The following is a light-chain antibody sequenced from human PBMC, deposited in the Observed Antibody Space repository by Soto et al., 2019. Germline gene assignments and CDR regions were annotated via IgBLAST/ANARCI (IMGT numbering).Light chain of an antibody. CDR2: KVS. CDR1: QSLEYSDGNTF. J-gene: IGKJ3*01. V-gene: IGKV2-30*01. CDR3: MQGTHWPPYP. Sequence: VVMTQSPLSLAVTLGQPASISCRSSQSLEYSDGNTFLNWFYQRPGQSPRRLIYKVSIREYGVPDRFSGSGSGTDFTLKLSRVEAEDVGVYYCMQGTHWPPYPFGPGTKVEIK.